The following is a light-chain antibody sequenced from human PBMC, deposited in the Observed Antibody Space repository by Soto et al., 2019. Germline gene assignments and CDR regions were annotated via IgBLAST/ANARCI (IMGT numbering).Light chain of an antibody. V-gene: IGKV3-11*01. Sequence: IVLTQSPATLSLSPGERATLSCRASQSVSSCLAWYQHKPGQAPRLLIYDASNRATGIPARFSGSGSGTDFTLTISSLEPEDFAVYYCHQRANWPRTFGQGTKVEIK. CDR1: QSVSSC. CDR3: HQRANWPRT. J-gene: IGKJ1*01. CDR2: DAS.